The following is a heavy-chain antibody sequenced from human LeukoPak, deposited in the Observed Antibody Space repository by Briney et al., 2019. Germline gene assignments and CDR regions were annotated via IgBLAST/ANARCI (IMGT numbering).Heavy chain of an antibody. Sequence: ASVKVSCKASGYTFTGYYMHWVRQAPGQGLEWMGWINPNSGGTNYAQKFQGRVTMTRDTSISTAYMELSRLRSDDTAVYHCARDLWSGYPDDYWGQGTLVTVSS. CDR2: INPNSGGT. V-gene: IGHV1-2*02. CDR3: ARDLWSGYPDDY. J-gene: IGHJ4*02. D-gene: IGHD3-3*01. CDR1: GYTFTGYY.